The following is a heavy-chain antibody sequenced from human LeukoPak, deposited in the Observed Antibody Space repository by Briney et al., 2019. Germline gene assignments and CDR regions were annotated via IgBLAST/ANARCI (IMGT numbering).Heavy chain of an antibody. CDR3: ARGVVVPAAIYGMDV. D-gene: IGHD2-2*01. V-gene: IGHV4-30-4*01. CDR1: GGSISSGDYY. CDR2: IYYSGST. Sequence: SETLSLTCTVSGGSISSGDYYWSWIRQPPGKGLEWIGYIYYSGSTYYNPSLKSRVTISVDTSKNQFSLKLSSVTAADTAVYYCARGVVVPAAIYGMDVWGQGTTVTVSS. J-gene: IGHJ6*02.